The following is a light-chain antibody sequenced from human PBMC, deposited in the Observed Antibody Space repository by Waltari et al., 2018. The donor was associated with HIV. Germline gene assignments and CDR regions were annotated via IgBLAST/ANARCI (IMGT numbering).Light chain of an antibody. CDR2: GAS. V-gene: IGKV3D-15*03. Sequence: EVVMTQPPAPLSVSPGQRVPFSCRASECISLNLAWYQQKTGQASRLLTYGASIRANGVPARFSGSGSGIEFTLTINILQPEDFGVYYCQQSNYWLTFGGGTKVEIK. CDR3: QQSNYWLT. CDR1: ECISLN. J-gene: IGKJ4*01.